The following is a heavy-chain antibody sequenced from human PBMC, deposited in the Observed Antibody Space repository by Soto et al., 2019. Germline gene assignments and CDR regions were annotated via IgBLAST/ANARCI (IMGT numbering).Heavy chain of an antibody. J-gene: IGHJ1*01. CDR1: GYTFTSYG. Sequence: GASVKVSCKASGYTFTSYGISWVRQAPGQGLEWMGWISAYNGNTNYAQKLQGRVTTTTDTSTSTAYMELRSLRSDDTAVYYCARDLHVAYYDFWSDHKDFQHWGQGTLVTVSS. CDR2: ISAYNGNT. V-gene: IGHV1-18*01. D-gene: IGHD3-3*01. CDR3: ARDLHVAYYDFWSDHKDFQH.